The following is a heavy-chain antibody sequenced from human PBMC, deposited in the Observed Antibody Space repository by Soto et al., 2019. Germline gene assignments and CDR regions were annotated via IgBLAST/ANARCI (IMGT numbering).Heavy chain of an antibody. CDR3: ASGGTDKDAFDL. V-gene: IGHV1-46*03. CDR1: GYTFTSYY. J-gene: IGHJ3*01. Sequence: QVQLVQSGAEVKKPGASVKVSCKASGYTFTSYYMHWVRQAPGKGLEWMGIINPSGGSTSYAQKFQGRVTMTRDTTTSTVYMELSSMRSEDTAVYYCASGGTDKDAFDLWGQGTMVTVSS. CDR2: INPSGGST. D-gene: IGHD3-16*01.